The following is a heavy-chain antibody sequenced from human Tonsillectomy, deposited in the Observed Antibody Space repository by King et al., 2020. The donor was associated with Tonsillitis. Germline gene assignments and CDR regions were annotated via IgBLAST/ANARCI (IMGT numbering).Heavy chain of an antibody. V-gene: IGHV3-9*01. CDR1: GLTFDDSA. CDR2: ISWNSGYI. Sequence: VQLVESGGGLVQPGRSLRRSCAASGLTFDDSAMHWVRQAPGKGLEWVSGISWNSGYIGYADSVKGRFTISKDNAKNSLYLQMNSLRAEDTDLYYCAKVMGSSGSYYFFDYWGQGTLVTVSS. CDR3: AKVMGSSGSYYFFDY. J-gene: IGHJ4*02. D-gene: IGHD1-26*01.